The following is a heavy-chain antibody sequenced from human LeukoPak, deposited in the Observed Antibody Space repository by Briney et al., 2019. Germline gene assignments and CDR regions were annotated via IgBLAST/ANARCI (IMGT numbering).Heavy chain of an antibody. D-gene: IGHD3-22*01. CDR3: AKYYDSSGYASWFDP. V-gene: IGHV3-23*01. J-gene: IGHJ5*02. CDR2: ISGSGGST. CDR1: GFTFSSYA. Sequence: GSLRLSCAASGFTFSSYAMSWVRQAPGKGLEWVSAISGSGGSTYYADSVKGRFTISRDNSKNTLYLQMNSLRAEDTAVYYCAKYYDSSGYASWFDPWGQGTLVTVSS.